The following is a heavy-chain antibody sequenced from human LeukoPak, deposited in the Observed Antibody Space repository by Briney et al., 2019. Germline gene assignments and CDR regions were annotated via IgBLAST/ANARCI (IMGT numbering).Heavy chain of an antibody. Sequence: GGSLRLSCVASGFILSTFGMHWVRQAPGKGLEWVAVISYDGSNKYYADSVKGRFTISRDNSKNTLHLQMNGLRAEDTAVYYCARDLYSSSWPHFDYWGQGTLVTVSS. V-gene: IGHV3-30*03. J-gene: IGHJ4*02. CDR1: GFILSTFG. D-gene: IGHD6-13*01. CDR3: ARDLYSSSWPHFDY. CDR2: ISYDGSNK.